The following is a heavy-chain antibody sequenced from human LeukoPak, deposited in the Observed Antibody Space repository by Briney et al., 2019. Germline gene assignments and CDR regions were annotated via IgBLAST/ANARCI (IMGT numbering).Heavy chain of an antibody. Sequence: QSGGSLRLSCAASGFTFSGSAMHWVRQASGKGLEWVGRIRSKANSYATAYAASVKGRFTISRDDSKNTAYLQMNSLKTEDTAVYYCTRRGIAVAGSFDYWGQGTLVTVSS. CDR1: GFTFSGSA. CDR2: IRSKANSYAT. V-gene: IGHV3-73*01. J-gene: IGHJ4*02. D-gene: IGHD6-19*01. CDR3: TRRGIAVAGSFDY.